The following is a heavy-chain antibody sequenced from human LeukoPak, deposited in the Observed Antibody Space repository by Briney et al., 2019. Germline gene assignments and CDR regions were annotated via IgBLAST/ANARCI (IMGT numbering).Heavy chain of an antibody. CDR1: GYTFTSYG. J-gene: IGHJ5*02. CDR2: IIPIFGTA. Sequence: ASVKVSCKASGYTFTSYGISWVRQAPGQGLEWMGGIIPIFGTANYAQKFQGRVTITADESTSTAYMELSSLRSEDTAVYYCARGGRIAAAVNHWGQGTLVTVSS. V-gene: IGHV1-69*13. D-gene: IGHD6-13*01. CDR3: ARGGRIAAAVNH.